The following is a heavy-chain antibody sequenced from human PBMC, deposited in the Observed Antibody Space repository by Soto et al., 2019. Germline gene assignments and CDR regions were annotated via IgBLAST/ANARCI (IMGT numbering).Heavy chain of an antibody. J-gene: IGHJ4*02. CDR3: ARDVVRSIGGDS. V-gene: IGHV1-69*13. CDR2: IIPIFSKT. D-gene: IGHD3-16*01. CDR1: GGPFSTSS. Sequence: ASVKVSCKASGGPFSTSSFVWVRQGPGQGLEWMGGIIPIFSKTNVAPKFQGRITVTADESTRTVYMDLSSLRSEDTAIYYCARDVVRSIGGDSWGQGTLVTVSS.